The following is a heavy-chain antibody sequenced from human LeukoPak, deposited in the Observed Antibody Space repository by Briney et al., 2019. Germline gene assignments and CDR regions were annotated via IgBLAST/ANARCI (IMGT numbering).Heavy chain of an antibody. Sequence: ASVTVSCKASGYTFTGYYMHWVRQAPGQGLEWMGWINPNSGGTNYAQKFQGRVTMTRDTSISTAYMELSRLRSDDTAVYYCARDQHCSGGSCYPRFDYWGQGTLVTVSS. D-gene: IGHD2-15*01. CDR3: ARDQHCSGGSCYPRFDY. J-gene: IGHJ4*02. CDR1: GYTFTGYY. V-gene: IGHV1-2*02. CDR2: INPNSGGT.